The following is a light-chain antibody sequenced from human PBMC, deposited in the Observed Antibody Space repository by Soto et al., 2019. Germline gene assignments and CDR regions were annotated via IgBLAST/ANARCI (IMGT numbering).Light chain of an antibody. CDR3: CSYAGSYTVL. CDR1: SSDVGGYKY. CDR2: DVS. J-gene: IGLJ2*01. V-gene: IGLV2-11*01. Sequence: QSALTQPRSVSGSPGQSVTISCTGTSSDVGGYKYVSWYQQHPSKVPNLIIYDVSERPSGVPDRFSGSKSGNTASLSISGLQAEDEADYYCCSYAGSYTVLFGGGTQLTVL.